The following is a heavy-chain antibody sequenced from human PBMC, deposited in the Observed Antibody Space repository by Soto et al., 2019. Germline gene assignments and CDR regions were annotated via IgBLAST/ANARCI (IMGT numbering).Heavy chain of an antibody. V-gene: IGHV3-21*01. CDR1: GFTFSSYS. J-gene: IGHJ6*02. D-gene: IGHD3-10*01. CDR3: ARDSGDGNPLYSYGMDF. Sequence: PGGSLRLSCAASGFTFSSYSMNWVRQAPGKGLEWVSSISSSSSYIYYADSVKGRFTISRDNAKNSLYLQMNSLRAEDTAVYYCARDSGDGNPLYSYGMDFWGQGSTVTVSS. CDR2: ISSSSSYI.